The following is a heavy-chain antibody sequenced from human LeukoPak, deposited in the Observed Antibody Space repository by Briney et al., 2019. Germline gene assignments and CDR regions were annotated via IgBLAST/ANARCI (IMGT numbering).Heavy chain of an antibody. Sequence: SETLSLTCAGYGWSFSGYYWSWIRQPPGKGLEWIGEINHSGSTNYNPSLKSRVTISVDTSKNQFSLKLSSVTAADTAVYYCARKLHFRGTRSLDYWGQGTLVTVSS. D-gene: IGHD2-2*01. J-gene: IGHJ4*02. V-gene: IGHV4-34*01. CDR2: INHSGST. CDR1: GWSFSGYY. CDR3: ARKLHFRGTRSLDY.